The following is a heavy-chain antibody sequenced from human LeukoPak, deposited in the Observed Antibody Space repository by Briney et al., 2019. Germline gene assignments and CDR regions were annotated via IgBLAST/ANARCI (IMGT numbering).Heavy chain of an antibody. CDR1: GGSITNFY. Sequence: SDTLSLTCTVSGGSITNFYWNWIRQPPGKGLEWIGYIYDSGSTNYNPSLKSRVTISVDTSKNQFSLQLNSVTTEDTAVYYCARVVVAAAGEEFDYWGQGTLVTVSS. J-gene: IGHJ4*02. CDR2: IYDSGST. D-gene: IGHD6-13*01. CDR3: ARVVVAAAGEEFDY. V-gene: IGHV4-59*01.